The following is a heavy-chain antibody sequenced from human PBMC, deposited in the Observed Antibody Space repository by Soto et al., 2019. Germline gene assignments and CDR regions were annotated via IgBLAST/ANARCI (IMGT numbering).Heavy chain of an antibody. Sequence: VQLVESGGGVVQPGRSLRLSCAASGFTFSSYGMHWVRQAPGKGLEWVAVISYDGSNKYYADSVKGRFTISRDNSKNTLYLQMNSLRAEDTAVYYCAKDMAGLADYYDSSGYHGAFDIWGQGTMVTVSS. V-gene: IGHV3-30*18. J-gene: IGHJ3*02. CDR2: ISYDGSNK. CDR1: GFTFSSYG. D-gene: IGHD3-22*01. CDR3: AKDMAGLADYYDSSGYHGAFDI.